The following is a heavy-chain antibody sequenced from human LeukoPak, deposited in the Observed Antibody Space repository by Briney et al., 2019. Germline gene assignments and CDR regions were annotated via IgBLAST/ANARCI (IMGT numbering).Heavy chain of an antibody. CDR1: TYSISSGYY. Sequence: SETLSLTCTVSTYSISSGYYWGWIRQPPGKGLEWIGSIYHTGSTYYNPSLKSRVTISVDTSKNQFSLKLSSVTAADTALYYCARATAGTTLFEGIDYWGQGTLVTVSS. D-gene: IGHD1-1*01. J-gene: IGHJ4*02. CDR3: ARATAGTTLFEGIDY. V-gene: IGHV4-38-2*02. CDR2: IYHTGST.